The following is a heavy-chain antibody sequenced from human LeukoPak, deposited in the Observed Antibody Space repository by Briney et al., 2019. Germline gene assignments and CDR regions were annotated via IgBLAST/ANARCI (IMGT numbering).Heavy chain of an antibody. D-gene: IGHD3-22*01. CDR2: IYYSGST. CDR3: ARVNYYDSSGYYWYAFDI. Sequence: SETLSLTCTVSGGSISSYYWSWIGQPPGKGLEWIGYIYYSGSTNYNPSLKSRVTISVDTSKNQFSLKLSSVTAADTAVYYCARVNYYDSSGYYWYAFDIWGQGTMVTVSS. CDR1: GGSISSYY. J-gene: IGHJ3*02. V-gene: IGHV4-59*01.